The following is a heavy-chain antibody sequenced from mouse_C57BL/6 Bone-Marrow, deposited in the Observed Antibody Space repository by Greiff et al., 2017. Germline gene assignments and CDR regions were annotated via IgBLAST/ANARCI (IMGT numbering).Heavy chain of an antibody. V-gene: IGHV1-53*01. D-gene: IGHD2-1*01. CDR1: GYTFTSYW. CDR3: ARGLYGNYEGIAY. J-gene: IGHJ3*01. Sequence: VQLQQPGTELVKPGASVKLSCKASGYTFTSYWMHWVKQRPGQGLEWIGNINPSNGGTNYNEKFKSKATLTVDKSSSTAYMQLSSLTSGDSAVYYCARGLYGNYEGIAYWGQGTLVTVSA. CDR2: INPSNGGT.